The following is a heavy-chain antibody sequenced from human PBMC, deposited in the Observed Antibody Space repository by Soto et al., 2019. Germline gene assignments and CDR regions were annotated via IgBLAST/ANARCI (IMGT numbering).Heavy chain of an antibody. CDR1: GYTFTSYG. V-gene: IGHV1-18*01. D-gene: IGHD3-3*01. CDR3: ARDRFGVVTTSPNWFDP. J-gene: IGHJ5*02. CDR2: ISAYNGNT. Sequence: ASVKVSCKASGYTFTSYGISWVRQDPGQGLEWMGWISAYNGNTNYAQKLQGRVTMTTDTSTSTAYMELRSLRSDDTAVYYCARDRFGVVTTSPNWFDPWGQGTLVTVSS.